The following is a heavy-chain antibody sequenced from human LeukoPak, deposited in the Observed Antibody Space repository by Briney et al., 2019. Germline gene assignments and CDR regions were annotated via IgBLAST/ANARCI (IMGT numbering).Heavy chain of an antibody. Sequence: GSSVKVSCKASGGTFSSYAISWVRQAPGQGLEWMGGIIPIFGTANYAQKFQGRVTITADKSTSTAYMELSSLRSEDTAVYYCARGGYFYDSSGNYRYSDYWGQGTLVTVSS. J-gene: IGHJ4*02. D-gene: IGHD3-22*01. V-gene: IGHV1-69*06. CDR2: IIPIFGTA. CDR3: ARGGYFYDSSGNYRYSDY. CDR1: GGTFSSYA.